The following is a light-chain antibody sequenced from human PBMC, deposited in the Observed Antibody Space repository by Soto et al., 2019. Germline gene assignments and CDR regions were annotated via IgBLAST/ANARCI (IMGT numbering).Light chain of an antibody. Sequence: SSELTQPPSVSVAPGKTARITCRGNNIGSKSVHWYQQKPGQAPVLVIYYDSDRPSGIPERFSGSNSGNTATLTISRVEAGDEADYYCQVWDSSSDHVVFGGGTKLTVL. CDR2: YDS. J-gene: IGLJ2*01. V-gene: IGLV3-21*04. CDR1: NIGSKS. CDR3: QVWDSSSDHVV.